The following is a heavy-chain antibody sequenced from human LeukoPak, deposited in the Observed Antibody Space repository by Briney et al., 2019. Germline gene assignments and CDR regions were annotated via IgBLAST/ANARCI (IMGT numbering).Heavy chain of an antibody. Sequence: SETLSLTCTVSGGSISSHYWSWIRQPPGKGLEWIGYIYYSGSTNYNPSLKSRVIISVDTSKNQFSLKLSSVTAADTAVYYCARGPLIVGAKIFDYWGQGTLVTVSS. CDR1: GGSISSHY. V-gene: IGHV4-59*11. CDR3: ARGPLIVGAKIFDY. CDR2: IYYSGST. D-gene: IGHD1-26*01. J-gene: IGHJ4*02.